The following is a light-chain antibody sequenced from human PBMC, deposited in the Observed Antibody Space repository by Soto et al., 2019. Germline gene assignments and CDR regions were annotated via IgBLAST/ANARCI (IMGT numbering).Light chain of an antibody. V-gene: IGKV3-11*01. CDR2: EVS. CDR3: QQHIKWPLT. CDR1: QTVSSS. J-gene: IGKJ4*01. Sequence: ETVLTQSPATLSLSPGERATLSCRASQTVSSSLAWYQQKPGQAPRLLIYEVSNRATGIPARFSGSGSGADFTLTISSLEPGDFALYYCQQHIKWPLTFGGGTKV.